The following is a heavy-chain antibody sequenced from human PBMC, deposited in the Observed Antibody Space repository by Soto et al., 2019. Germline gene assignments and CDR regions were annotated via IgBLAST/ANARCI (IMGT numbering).Heavy chain of an antibody. CDR2: ISYDGSNK. J-gene: IGHJ4*02. V-gene: IGHV3-30-3*01. D-gene: IGHD6-6*01. CDR1: GFTFSSYA. Sequence: QVQLVESGGGVVQPGRSLRLSCAASGFTFSSYAMHWVRQAPGKGLEWVAVISYDGSNKYYADSVKGRFTISRDNSKNTLYLQMNSLRAEDTAVYYCARDLNQQLARDYCFDYWGQGTLVTVSS. CDR3: ARDLNQQLARDYCFDY.